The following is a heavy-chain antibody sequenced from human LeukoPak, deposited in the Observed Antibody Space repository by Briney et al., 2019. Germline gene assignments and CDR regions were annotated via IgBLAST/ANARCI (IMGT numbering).Heavy chain of an antibody. CDR1: GGSFSGYY. Sequence: PSETLSLTCAVYGGSFSGYYWSWIRQPPGKGLEWIGEINHSGSTNYNPSLKSRVTISVDTSKNQFSPKLSSVTAADTAVYYCARGFWSGSPFDYWGQGTLVTVSS. V-gene: IGHV4-34*01. D-gene: IGHD3-3*01. CDR2: INHSGST. CDR3: ARGFWSGSPFDY. J-gene: IGHJ4*02.